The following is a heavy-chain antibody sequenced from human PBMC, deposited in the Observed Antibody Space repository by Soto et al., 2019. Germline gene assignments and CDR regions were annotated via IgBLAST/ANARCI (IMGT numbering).Heavy chain of an antibody. J-gene: IGHJ4*02. Sequence: QVPLQESGPGLVKPSGTLSLSCAVSGGSISSSHWWTWVRQPPGKGLEWIGEIYHSGSTNYNPSPKRRVTLSVDPSRNQFSLNLSSVTAADTAVYYCASSGGGEDYWGQGILVTVSS. V-gene: IGHV4-4*02. D-gene: IGHD3-16*01. CDR2: IYHSGST. CDR1: GGSISSSHW. CDR3: ASSGGGEDY.